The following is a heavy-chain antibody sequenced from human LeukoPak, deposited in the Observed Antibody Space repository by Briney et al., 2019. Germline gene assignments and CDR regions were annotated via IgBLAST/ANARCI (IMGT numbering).Heavy chain of an antibody. V-gene: IGHV3-30*02. CDR2: IRYDGSNK. D-gene: IGHD2-2*01. J-gene: IGHJ5*02. CDR1: GFTFSSYG. Sequence: GGSLRLSCAASGFTFSSYGMHWVRQAPGKGLEWVAFIRYDGSNKYYADPVKGRFTISRDNSKNTLYLQMNSLRAEDTAVYYCAKERLRYCSSTSCSPFDPWGQGTLVTVSS. CDR3: AKERLRYCSSTSCSPFDP.